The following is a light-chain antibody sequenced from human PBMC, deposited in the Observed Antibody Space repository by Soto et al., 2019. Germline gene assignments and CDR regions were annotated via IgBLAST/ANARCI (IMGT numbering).Light chain of an antibody. CDR3: SSYAGGNTAV. Sequence: QSALTQPASVSGSPGQSITISCTGTTSDVGTYNLVSWYQHHPDKAPKLMIYEVSKRPSGVCNRFTGSKSGNTASLTISGLQADDEADYYCSSYAGGNTAVFGGGTKLTVL. CDR1: TSDVGTYNL. J-gene: IGLJ2*01. V-gene: IGLV2-23*02. CDR2: EVS.